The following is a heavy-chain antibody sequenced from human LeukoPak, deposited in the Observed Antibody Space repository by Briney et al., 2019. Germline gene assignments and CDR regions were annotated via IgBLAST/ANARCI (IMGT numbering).Heavy chain of an antibody. CDR2: IYYSGST. J-gene: IGHJ3*02. V-gene: IGHV4-59*08. CDR3: AGNRDAYFLNAFDI. Sequence: PSETLSLTCTVSGGSISSYYWSWIRQPPGKGLEWIGYIYYSGSTNYNPSLKSRVTISVDTSKNQFSLKLSSVTAADTAVYYCAGNRDAYFLNAFDIWGQGTMVTVSS. D-gene: IGHD5-24*01. CDR1: GGSISSYY.